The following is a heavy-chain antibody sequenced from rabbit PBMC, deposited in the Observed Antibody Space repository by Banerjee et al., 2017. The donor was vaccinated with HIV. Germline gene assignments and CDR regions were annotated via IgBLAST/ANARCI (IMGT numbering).Heavy chain of an antibody. CDR1: GFSFSSGHY. V-gene: IGHV1S40*01. D-gene: IGHD2-1*01. J-gene: IGHJ4*01. CDR3: ARSRAWLYSYDDYDNYDDLNL. CDR2: INDGSSGST. Sequence: QSLEESGGDLVKPGASLTLTCKASGFSFSSGHYMCWVRQAPGKGLEWIACINDGSSGSTYYVNWAKGRFTISKTSSTTVTLQMTSLTAADTATYFCARSRAWLYSYDDYDNYDDLNLWGQGTLVTVS.